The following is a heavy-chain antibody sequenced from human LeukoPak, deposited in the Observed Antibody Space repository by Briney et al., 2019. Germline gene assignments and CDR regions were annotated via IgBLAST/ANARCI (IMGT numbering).Heavy chain of an antibody. CDR1: GDSITGFY. Sequence: PSETLSLTCTVSGDSITGFYWNWIQQPPGKGLEWIGYIHYSGSTYYNPSLKSRVTISVDTSKNQFSLKLSSVTAADTAVYYCARPKEDDFWSGYYWFDPWGQGTLVTVSS. D-gene: IGHD3-3*01. J-gene: IGHJ5*02. CDR2: IHYSGST. V-gene: IGHV4-59*08. CDR3: ARPKEDDFWSGYYWFDP.